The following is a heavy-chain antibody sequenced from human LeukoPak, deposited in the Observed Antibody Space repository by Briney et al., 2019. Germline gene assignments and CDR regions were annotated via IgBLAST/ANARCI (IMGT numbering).Heavy chain of an antibody. CDR1: GGSISSYY. J-gene: IGHJ4*02. CDR3: ARGLYDYVWGSYRENYYFDY. CDR2: IYYSGST. V-gene: IGHV4-59*01. Sequence: SETLSLTCTVSGGSISSYYWSWIRQPPAKGLEWIGHIYYSGSTNYNPSPQSRVTISVDTSKNQFSLNLSSVTAADTAVDYCARGLYDYVWGSYRENYYFDYWGQGTLVTVSS. D-gene: IGHD3-16*02.